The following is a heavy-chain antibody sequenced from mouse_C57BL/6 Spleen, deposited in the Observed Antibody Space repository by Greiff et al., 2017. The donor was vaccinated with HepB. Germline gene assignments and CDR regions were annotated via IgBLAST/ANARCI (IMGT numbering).Heavy chain of an antibody. Sequence: QVQLQQSGPELVKPGASVKISCKASGYAFSSSWMNWVEQRPGKGLEWIGRIYPGDGDTNYNGKFKGKATLTADKSSSTAYMQLSSLTSEDSAVYICARSGATVVERGDYWGQGTTLTVSS. J-gene: IGHJ2*01. V-gene: IGHV1-82*01. D-gene: IGHD1-1*01. CDR2: IYPGDGDT. CDR3: ARSGATVVERGDY. CDR1: GYAFSSSW.